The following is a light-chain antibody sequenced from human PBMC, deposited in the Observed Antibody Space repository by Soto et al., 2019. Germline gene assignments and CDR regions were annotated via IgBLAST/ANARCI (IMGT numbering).Light chain of an antibody. CDR3: QQYGSSPFT. V-gene: IGKV3-20*01. CDR2: DAS. J-gene: IGKJ5*01. Sequence: EIVLTQSPATLSLSPGESATLSCRASQSVSTYLAWYQQKPGQAPRLLIYDASSRATGIPDRFRGSGSGTDFTLTISRLEPEDFAVYYCQQYGSSPFTFGQGTRLE. CDR1: QSVSTY.